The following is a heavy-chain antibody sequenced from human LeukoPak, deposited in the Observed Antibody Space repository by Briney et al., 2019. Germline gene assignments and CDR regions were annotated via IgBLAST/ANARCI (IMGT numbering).Heavy chain of an antibody. CDR3: ARVRDSTGSYYAE. J-gene: IGHJ4*02. V-gene: IGHV3-7*01. CDR2: IKQDGSET. D-gene: IGHD1-26*01. Sequence: PGGSLRLSCAASGFTFSSYWMGWVRQAPGKGLEWVANIKQDGSETHYVDSVKGRFTISRDNAKNSLYLQMNSLRAEDTAVYYCARVRDSTGSYYAEWGRGTLVTVSS. CDR1: GFTFSSYW.